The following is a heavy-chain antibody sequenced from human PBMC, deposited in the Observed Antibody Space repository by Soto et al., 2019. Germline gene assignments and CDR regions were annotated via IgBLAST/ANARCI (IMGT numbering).Heavy chain of an antibody. CDR3: TGEVASGY. CDR2: ISRDGGTK. D-gene: IGHD2-8*02. J-gene: IGHJ4*02. Sequence: QVQLVESGGGVVQPGRSLRLSCAVSGFTVSSYGMHWVRQAPGKGLEWVAVISRDGGTKYYADSVKGRFTISRDNSRNTQFLERNSLRSDDMAVYYCTGEVASGYWGQGTLVTVSS. V-gene: IGHV3-30*03. CDR1: GFTVSSYG.